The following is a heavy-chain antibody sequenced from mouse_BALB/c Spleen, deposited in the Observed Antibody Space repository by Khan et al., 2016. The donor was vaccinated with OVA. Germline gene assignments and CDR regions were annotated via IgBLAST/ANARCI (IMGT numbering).Heavy chain of an antibody. CDR3: ARHGYVAWFAY. V-gene: IGHV1S135*01. Sequence: VQLKESGPELMKPGASVKISCKASGYSFTSYYIHWVKQSHGKSLEWIGNIDPFNGGTTYNQKFKGKATLTVDKSSSTAYMYLSSLTSEDSAVYYCARHGYVAWFAYWGQGTLVTVSA. J-gene: IGHJ3*01. CDR2: IDPFNGGT. D-gene: IGHD2-2*01. CDR1: GYSFTSYY.